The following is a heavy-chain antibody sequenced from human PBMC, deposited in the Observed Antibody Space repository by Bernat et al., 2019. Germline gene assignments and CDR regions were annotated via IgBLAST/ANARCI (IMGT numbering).Heavy chain of an antibody. Sequence: QVQLVQSGAEVKKPGSSVKVSCKASGGTFSSYAISWVRQAPGQGLEWMGGIIPIFGTANYAQKFQGRVTITADKSTSTAYMELSSLRSEDTAVYYCARGRGYCTGGVCYYFDYWGQGTLVTVSS. CDR3: ARGRGYCTGGVCYYFDY. CDR1: GGTFSSYA. CDR2: IIPIFGTA. J-gene: IGHJ4*02. D-gene: IGHD2-8*02. V-gene: IGHV1-69*06.